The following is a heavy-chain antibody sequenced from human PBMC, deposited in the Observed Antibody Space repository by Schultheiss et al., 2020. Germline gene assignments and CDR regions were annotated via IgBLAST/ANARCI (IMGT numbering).Heavy chain of an antibody. CDR3: ARDKGVESGYTFDY. J-gene: IGHJ4*02. CDR2: INHSGST. V-gene: IGHV4-34*01. CDR1: GGSFSGYY. D-gene: IGHD3-22*01. Sequence: SETLSLTCAVYGGSFSGYYWSWIRQPPGKGLEWIGEINHSGSTNYNPSLKSRVTISVDTSKNQFSLKLSSVTAADTAVYYCARDKGVESGYTFDYWGQGTLVTVSS.